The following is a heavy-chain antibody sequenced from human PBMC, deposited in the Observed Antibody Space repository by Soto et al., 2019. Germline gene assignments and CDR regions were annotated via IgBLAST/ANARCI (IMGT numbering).Heavy chain of an antibody. CDR3: ARARAGRRYYYGMDV. Sequence: LSLTCTVYGGSIRIYYWSWIRQPPGKGLEWIGYIYYSGSTNYNPSLKSRVTISVDTSKNQFSLKLSSVTAADTAVYYCARARAGRRYYYGMDVWGQGTTVTVSS. CDR2: IYYSGST. V-gene: IGHV4-59*01. CDR1: GGSIRIYY. J-gene: IGHJ6*02.